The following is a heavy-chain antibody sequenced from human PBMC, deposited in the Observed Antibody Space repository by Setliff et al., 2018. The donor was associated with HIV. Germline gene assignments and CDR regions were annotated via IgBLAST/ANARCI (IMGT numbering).Heavy chain of an antibody. J-gene: IGHJ6*02. D-gene: IGHD5-12*01. CDR2: IFYSGST. V-gene: IGHV4-31*03. CDR1: GGSISSGSYY. Sequence: PSETLSLTCSVSGGSISSGSYYWSWIRQHPGKGLEWIGYIFYSGSTTYNPSLKSRLTISIDTSKNRFSLKSKSVTAADTAVYYCAREPATYNGYNWDYYGTDLWGQGTTVTSP. CDR3: AREPATYNGYNWDYYGTDL.